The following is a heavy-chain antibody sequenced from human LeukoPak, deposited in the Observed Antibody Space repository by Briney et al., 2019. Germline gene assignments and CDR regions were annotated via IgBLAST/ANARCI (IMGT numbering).Heavy chain of an antibody. CDR1: GGSFSGYY. J-gene: IGHJ3*02. Sequence: SETLSLTCAVYGGSFSGYYWSWIRQPPGKGLEWIGEINHSGSTNYNPSLKSRVTISVDTSKNQFSLKLSSVTAADTAVYYCARAPNNGSDYYYENAFDIWGQGTMVTVSS. D-gene: IGHD3-22*01. CDR3: ARAPNNGSDYYYENAFDI. CDR2: INHSGST. V-gene: IGHV4-34*01.